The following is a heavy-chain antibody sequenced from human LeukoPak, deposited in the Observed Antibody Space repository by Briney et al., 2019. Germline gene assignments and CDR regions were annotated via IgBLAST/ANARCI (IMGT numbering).Heavy chain of an antibody. Sequence: GGSLRLSCAASGFTFSSYAMSWVRQAPGKGLEWVSAISGSGGSTYYADSVKGRFTISRDNTKNTLYLQMNSLRAEDTAVYYCATFKLRFFNYFDHWGQGTLVTVSS. J-gene: IGHJ4*02. CDR3: ATFKLRFFNYFDH. CDR2: ISGSGGST. V-gene: IGHV3-23*01. CDR1: GFTFSSYA. D-gene: IGHD3-3*01.